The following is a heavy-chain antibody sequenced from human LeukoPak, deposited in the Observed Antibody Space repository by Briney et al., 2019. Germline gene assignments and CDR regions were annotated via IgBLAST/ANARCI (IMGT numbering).Heavy chain of an antibody. CDR3: AKDRPNFHENSGHYYRRDGDS. Sequence: GGSLRLSCQASGFTFYMYAMSWVRQAPGKGLEWVASTCGTAGRTFYPDSVKGRFTISRDNSKNVLYLRMNSLTAEDTAIYYCAKDRPNFHENSGHYYRRDGDSWGQGTLVTVSS. V-gene: IGHV3-23*01. J-gene: IGHJ5*01. CDR1: GFTFYMYA. CDR2: TCGTAGRT. D-gene: IGHD3-22*01.